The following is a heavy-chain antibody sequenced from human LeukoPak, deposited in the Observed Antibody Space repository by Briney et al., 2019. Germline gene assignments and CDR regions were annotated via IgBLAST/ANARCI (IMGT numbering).Heavy chain of an antibody. CDR3: VKGVVVPAATGFDP. V-gene: IGHV3-64D*06. CDR1: GCTFSSYA. Sequence: GGSLRLSCSASGCTFSSYAMHWVRQAPGKGLEYVSAISSNGGSTYYADSVKGRFTISRDNSKNTLYLQMSSLRAEDTAVYYCVKGVVVPAATGFDPWGQGTLVTVSS. D-gene: IGHD2-2*01. CDR2: ISSNGGST. J-gene: IGHJ5*02.